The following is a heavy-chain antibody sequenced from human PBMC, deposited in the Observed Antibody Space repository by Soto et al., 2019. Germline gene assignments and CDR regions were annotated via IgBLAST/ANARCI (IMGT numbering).Heavy chain of an antibody. Sequence: QVQLVQSVAEVKKPGSSVKVSCKTSGGTFSRYAISWVRQAPGQGLEWVGGITPMFGTANYAQKFQGRITITADESTSTVHMELRRLRSEDTAVYYCAQTLGSAVAGPGRFDLWGRGTPVIVSS. J-gene: IGHJ2*01. CDR1: GGTFSRYA. D-gene: IGHD6-19*01. CDR2: ITPMFGTA. V-gene: IGHV1-69*12. CDR3: AQTLGSAVAGPGRFDL.